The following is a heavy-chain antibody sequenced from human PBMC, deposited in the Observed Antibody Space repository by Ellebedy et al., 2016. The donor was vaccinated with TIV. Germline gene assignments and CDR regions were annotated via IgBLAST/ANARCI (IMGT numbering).Heavy chain of an antibody. CDR3: ARYYSAPPYYYYGMDV. CDR2: IFSNDEK. CDR1: GFSLSNARMG. Sequence: SGPTLVKPTETLTLTCTVSGFSLSNARMGVSWIRQPPGKALEWLAHIFSNDEKSYSTSLKSRLTISKDTSKSQVVLTMTNMDPVDTATYYCARYYSAPPYYYYGMDVWGQGTTVTVSS. V-gene: IGHV2-26*01. J-gene: IGHJ6*02. D-gene: IGHD4/OR15-4a*01.